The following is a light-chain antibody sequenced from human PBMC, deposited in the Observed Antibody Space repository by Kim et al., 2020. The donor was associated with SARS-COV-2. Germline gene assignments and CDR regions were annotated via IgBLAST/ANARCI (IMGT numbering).Light chain of an antibody. CDR3: QHFDNRVT. CDR2: GPS. J-gene: IGKJ4*01. CDR1: QPISSN. V-gene: IGKV3-15*01. Sequence: SVSPGERATLSCRSSQPISSNFAWYQQRPGQAPRLLIYGPSTRATGIPARFSGSGSGTEFTLTINSLQSEDVAVYYCQHFDNRVTFGGGTKVDIK.